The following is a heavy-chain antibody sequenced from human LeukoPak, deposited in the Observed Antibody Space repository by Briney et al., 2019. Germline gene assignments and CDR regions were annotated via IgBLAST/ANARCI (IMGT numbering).Heavy chain of an antibody. V-gene: IGHV3-23*01. D-gene: IGHD5-24*01. CDR1: GFTFSSYE. CDR2: ISPSGGDT. CDR3: ARRAYNWGAFDI. Sequence: PVGSLRLSCAASGFTFSSYEMNWVRQAHENGLEWVSTISPSGGDTYYADSVKGRFTISKDISKNTLYLQMNSLRAEDTAVYYCARRAYNWGAFDIWGQGTMVTVSS. J-gene: IGHJ3*02.